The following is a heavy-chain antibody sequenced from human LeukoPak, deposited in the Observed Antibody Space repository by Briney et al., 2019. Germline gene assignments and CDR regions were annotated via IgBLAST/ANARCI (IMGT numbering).Heavy chain of an antibody. CDR2: IRPDGNEK. CDR1: GFTFSSYW. CDR3: ARGRGFDS. Sequence: GGSLRLSCAASGFTFSSYWMSWVRQAPGKGLEWVAYIRPDGNEKFYMDSVKGRFTISRDNAKNSLYLQMDSLRVDDTAEYYCARGRGFDSWGQGALVTISS. V-gene: IGHV3-7*01. J-gene: IGHJ4*02.